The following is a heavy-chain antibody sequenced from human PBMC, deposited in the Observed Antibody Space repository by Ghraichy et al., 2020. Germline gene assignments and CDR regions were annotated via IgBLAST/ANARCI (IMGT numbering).Heavy chain of an antibody. CDR3: ARLPFDYYDSSGYDY. CDR1: GGSISSYY. D-gene: IGHD3-22*01. J-gene: IGHJ4*02. V-gene: IGHV4-59*08. Sequence: SETLSLTCTVSGGSISSYYWSWIRQPPGKGLEWIGYIYYSGSTNYNPSLKSRVTISVDTSKNQFSLKLSSVTAADTAVYYCARLPFDYYDSSGYDYWGQGTLVTVSS. CDR2: IYYSGST.